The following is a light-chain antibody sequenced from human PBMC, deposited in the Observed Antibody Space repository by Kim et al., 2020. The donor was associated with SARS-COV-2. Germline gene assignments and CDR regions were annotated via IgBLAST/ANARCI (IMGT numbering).Light chain of an antibody. Sequence: DIVMTQTQLSLSVTLGQPASISCSSSQSLVHTDGKTYLSWLQQRPGQPPRVLIYRISMRFSGVPDRFSGSGAGTDFTLKISRVEAEYVGVYYCMQATQFSHAFGQGTKLEL. CDR3: MQATQFSHA. CDR2: RIS. J-gene: IGKJ2*01. CDR1: QSLVHTDGKTY. V-gene: IGKV2-24*01.